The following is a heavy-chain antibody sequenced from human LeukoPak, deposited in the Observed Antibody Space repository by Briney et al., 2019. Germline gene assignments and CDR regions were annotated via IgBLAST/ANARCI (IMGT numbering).Heavy chain of an antibody. J-gene: IGHJ4*02. Sequence: ASVKVSCKASGGTFSSYAISWVRQAPGQGLEWMGGIIPIFGTANYAQKFQGRVTITADESTSTAYMELSSLRSEDTAVYYCARAPFDWLFLDYWGQGTLVTVYS. CDR1: GGTFSSYA. V-gene: IGHV1-69*13. CDR2: IIPIFGTA. CDR3: ARAPFDWLFLDY. D-gene: IGHD3-9*01.